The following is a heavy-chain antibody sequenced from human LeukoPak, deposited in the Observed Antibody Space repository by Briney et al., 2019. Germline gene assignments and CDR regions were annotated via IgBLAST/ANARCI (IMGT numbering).Heavy chain of an antibody. D-gene: IGHD4-23*01. CDR1: GFTFSSYA. CDR2: ISGSGGST. J-gene: IGHJ6*02. V-gene: IGHV3-23*01. Sequence: GGSLRLSCAAPGFTFSSYAMSWVRQAPGKGLEWVSAISGSGGSTYYADSVKGRFTISRDNSKNTLYLQMNSLRAEDTAVYYCARDGLPRWLNYYYYGMDVWGQGTTVTVSS. CDR3: ARDGLPRWLNYYYYGMDV.